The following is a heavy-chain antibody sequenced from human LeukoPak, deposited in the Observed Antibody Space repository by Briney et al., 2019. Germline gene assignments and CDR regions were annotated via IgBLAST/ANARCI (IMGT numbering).Heavy chain of an antibody. V-gene: IGHV1-18*01. D-gene: IGHD3-3*01. CDR1: GYTFTSYG. Sequence: GASEKVSCKASGYTFTSYGISWVRQAPGQGLEWMGWISAYNGNTNYAQKLQGRVTMTTDTSTSTAYMELRSLRSDDTAVYYCARAQRGYYDFWSGSAYSNWFDPWGQGTLVTVSS. CDR2: ISAYNGNT. CDR3: ARAQRGYYDFWSGSAYSNWFDP. J-gene: IGHJ5*02.